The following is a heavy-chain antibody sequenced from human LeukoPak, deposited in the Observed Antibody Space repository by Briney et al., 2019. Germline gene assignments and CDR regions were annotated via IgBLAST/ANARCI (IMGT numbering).Heavy chain of an antibody. CDR1: GFTFSSYG. CDR3: ARVGAGRYYYDSSGYYPIDY. V-gene: IGHV3-30*03. J-gene: IGHJ4*02. CDR2: ISYDGSNK. D-gene: IGHD3-22*01. Sequence: GGSLRLSCAASGFTFSSYGMHWVRQAPGKGLEWVAVISYDGSNKYYGDSVKGRFTISRDNSKNTLYLQMNSLRAEDTAVYYCARVGAGRYYYDSSGYYPIDYWGQGTLVTVSS.